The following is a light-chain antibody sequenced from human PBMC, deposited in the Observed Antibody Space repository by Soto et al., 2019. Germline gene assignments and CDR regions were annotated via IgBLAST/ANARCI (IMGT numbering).Light chain of an antibody. CDR1: HNDIGTYDY. CDR3: CSYVGSFIFV. Sequence: QSVLTQPTSVSGAPGQAITISCTGNHNDIGTYDYVSWYQQHPGRAPRLLIRGVTTRPSGISDRFSASKSGLTASLTISGLQPEDEADYYSCSYVGSFIFVFGTGTKVTVL. J-gene: IGLJ1*01. V-gene: IGLV2-14*03. CDR2: GVT.